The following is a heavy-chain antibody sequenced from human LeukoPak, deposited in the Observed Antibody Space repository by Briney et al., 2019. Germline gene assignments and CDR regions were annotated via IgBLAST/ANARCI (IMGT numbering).Heavy chain of an antibody. J-gene: IGHJ6*02. CDR2: IIPILGIA. D-gene: IGHD2-15*01. Sequence: SVKASCKASGGTFSSYAISWVRQAPGQGLEWMGRIIPILGIANYAQKFQGRVTITADKSTSTAYMELSSLRSEDTAVYYCAEGVCSGGSCYPTYYYGMDVWGQGTTVTVSS. V-gene: IGHV1-69*04. CDR1: GGTFSSYA. CDR3: AEGVCSGGSCYPTYYYGMDV.